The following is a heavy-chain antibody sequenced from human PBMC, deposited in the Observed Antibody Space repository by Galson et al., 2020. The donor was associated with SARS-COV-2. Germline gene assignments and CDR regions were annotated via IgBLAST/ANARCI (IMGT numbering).Heavy chain of an antibody. V-gene: IGHV4-39*01. CDR2: IYYSGST. D-gene: IGHD2-15*01. CDR3: ALGLGYCSGGSCQPRYGMDV. CDR1: GGSISSSSYY. Sequence: SETLSLTCTVSGGSISSSSYYWAWIRQPPGKGLEWIGSIYYSGSTYYNPSLKSPVTISVDPSKNQFSLKLSSVTAADTAVYYCALGLGYCSGGSCQPRYGMDVWGQGTTVTVSS. J-gene: IGHJ6*02.